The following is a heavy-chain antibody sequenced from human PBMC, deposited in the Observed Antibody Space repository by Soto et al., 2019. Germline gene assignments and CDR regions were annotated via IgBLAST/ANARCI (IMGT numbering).Heavy chain of an antibody. Sequence: EVQLVESGGGLVKPGGSLRLSCAASGFTFSSYLMNWVRQAPGKGLEWVSAISGSSSYIYYTDSVRGRFTISRDNAKNSVYLQMISRRVEDTAVYYCARDPSGALPGFDYWGQGCLVTVSS. D-gene: IGHD3-3*01. CDR3: ARDPSGALPGFDY. V-gene: IGHV3-21*02. CDR2: ISGSSSYI. J-gene: IGHJ4*02. CDR1: GFTFSSYL.